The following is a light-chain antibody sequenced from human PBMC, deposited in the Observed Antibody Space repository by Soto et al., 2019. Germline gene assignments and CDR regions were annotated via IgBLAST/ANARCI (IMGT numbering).Light chain of an antibody. J-gene: IGKJ2*01. CDR1: QSITSS. CDR3: QQSYSTLYT. CDR2: LAS. V-gene: IGKV1-39*01. Sequence: DIQMTQSPSSLSASVGDRVTITCRAGQSITSSLSWYQQRPGKAPNLLIYLASSLQSGDPSRFSGSGSGTDFTLTISSLQFEDFATYYCQQSYSTLYTFGQGTKLEIK.